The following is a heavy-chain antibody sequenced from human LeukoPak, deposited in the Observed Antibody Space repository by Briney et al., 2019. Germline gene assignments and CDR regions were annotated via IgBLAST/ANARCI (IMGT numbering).Heavy chain of an antibody. CDR2: IWYDGSNN. Sequence: GGSLRLSCAASGFTFSSYGMHWVRQAPGKGLEWVAVIWYDGSNNYYADSVKGRFTISRDNSKNTLYLQMNSLRAEDTAVYYCARDGRYSYGTGTFDYWGQGTLVTVSS. J-gene: IGHJ4*02. CDR3: ARDGRYSYGTGTFDY. V-gene: IGHV3-33*01. CDR1: GFTFSSYG. D-gene: IGHD5-18*01.